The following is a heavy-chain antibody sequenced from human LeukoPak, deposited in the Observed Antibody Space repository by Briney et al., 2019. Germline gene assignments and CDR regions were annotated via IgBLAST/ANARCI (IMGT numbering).Heavy chain of an antibody. CDR2: IYSGGST. CDR1: GFTVSSNY. V-gene: IGHV3-66*01. D-gene: IGHD3-10*01. J-gene: IGHJ4*02. CDR3: ARERILWFGELTS. Sequence: PGGSLRLSCAASGFTVSSNYMSWVRQAPGKGLEWVSIIYSGGSTYYADSVKGRFTISRDNAKNSLYLQMNSLRAEDTAVYYCARERILWFGELTSWGRGTLVTVSS.